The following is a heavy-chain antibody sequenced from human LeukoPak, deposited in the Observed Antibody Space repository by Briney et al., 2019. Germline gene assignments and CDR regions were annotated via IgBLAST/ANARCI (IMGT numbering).Heavy chain of an antibody. CDR1: GFTFSSYA. J-gene: IGHJ4*02. D-gene: IGHD3-22*01. Sequence: GGSLRLSCAASGFTFSSYAMSWVRQAPGKGLEWVSGISGGGGSTYCADSVKGRFTISRDNSKNTLYLQMNSLRVEDTAVYYCAKDLRSYYLDSSGFYYGVAHFDYWGQGTLVTVSS. V-gene: IGHV3-23*01. CDR3: AKDLRSYYLDSSGFYYGVAHFDY. CDR2: ISGGGGST.